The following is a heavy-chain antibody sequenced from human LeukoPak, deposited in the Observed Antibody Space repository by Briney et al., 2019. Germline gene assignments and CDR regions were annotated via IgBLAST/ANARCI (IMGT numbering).Heavy chain of an antibody. J-gene: IGHJ5*02. Sequence: ESGPTLVNPTQTLTLTCTFSGFSLSTSGVGVGWIRQPPGKALEWLALIYWDDDKRYSPSLKSRLTITKDTSKNQVVLTMTNMDPVDTATYYCAHSRWNYYGSGSYLLNWSDPWGQGTLVTVSS. CDR3: AHSRWNYYGSGSYLLNWSDP. V-gene: IGHV2-5*02. CDR2: IYWDDDK. CDR1: GFSLSTSGVG. D-gene: IGHD3-10*01.